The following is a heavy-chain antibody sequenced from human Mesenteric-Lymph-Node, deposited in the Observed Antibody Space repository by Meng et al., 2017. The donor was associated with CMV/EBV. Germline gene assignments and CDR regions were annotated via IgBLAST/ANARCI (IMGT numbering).Heavy chain of an antibody. CDR2: IDTAGER. Sequence: GSLRLSCAASGFTFSNYDIHWVRQTAGKGLEWVSAIDTAGERYYSGSVKGRFTISREDAKNSLYLQMNSLRAGDTAVYYCARGSYSSTSCAPVFYYYYGMDVWGQGTTVTVSS. CDR1: GFTFSNYD. D-gene: IGHD2-2*01. V-gene: IGHV3-13*01. CDR3: ARGSYSSTSCAPVFYYYYGMDV. J-gene: IGHJ6*02.